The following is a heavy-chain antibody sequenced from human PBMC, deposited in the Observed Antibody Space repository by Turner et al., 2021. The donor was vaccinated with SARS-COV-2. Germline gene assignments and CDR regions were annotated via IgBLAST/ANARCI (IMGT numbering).Heavy chain of an antibody. V-gene: IGHV1-8*01. D-gene: IGHD2-15*01. Sequence: QVQLVQSGAEVKKPGASVKVSCKASGYAFPIYYINWVRQATGQGLEWMGWMKPNSGKTGDAKKFQGRVTMTRNTSKSTAYMELSSLRSEDTAVYYCARSAPDPICSGGRCSSGGFDYWGQGTLVTVSS. CDR3: ARSAPDPICSGGRCSSGGFDY. CDR1: GYAFPIYY. CDR2: MKPNSGKT. J-gene: IGHJ4*02.